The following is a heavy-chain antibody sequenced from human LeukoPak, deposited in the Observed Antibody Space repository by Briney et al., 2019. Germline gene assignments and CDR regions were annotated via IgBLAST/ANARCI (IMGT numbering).Heavy chain of an antibody. CDR2: IYYSGST. Sequence: SETLSLTCTVSGGSISSYYWSWIRQPPGKGLEWIGYIYYSGSTNYNPSLKSRVTISVDTSKNQFSLKLSSVTAADTAVYYCARDQHYYDSSGNYYDWFDPWGQGTLVTVSS. CDR3: ARDQHYYDSSGNYYDWFDP. D-gene: IGHD3-22*01. CDR1: GGSISSYY. J-gene: IGHJ5*02. V-gene: IGHV4-59*01.